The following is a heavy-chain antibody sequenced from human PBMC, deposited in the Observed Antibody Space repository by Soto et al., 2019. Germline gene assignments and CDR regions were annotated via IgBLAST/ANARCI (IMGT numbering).Heavy chain of an antibody. CDR2: INAGNGNT. CDR3: ASLASVAPYYFVY. V-gene: IGHV1-3*01. J-gene: IGHJ4*02. CDR1: GYTFTSYA. Sequence: ASVKVSCKASGYTFTSYAMHWVRHAPGQRPEWMGWINAGNGNTKYSQKFQGRVTITRDTSASTAYMELSSLRSEDTAVYYCASLASVAPYYFVYLGQGTLVAVSS. D-gene: IGHD2-15*01.